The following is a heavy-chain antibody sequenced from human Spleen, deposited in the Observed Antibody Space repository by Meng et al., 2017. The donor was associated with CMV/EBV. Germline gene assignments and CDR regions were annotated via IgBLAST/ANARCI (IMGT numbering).Heavy chain of an antibody. CDR1: GFSFSNYG. D-gene: IGHD3-10*01. CDR3: ARDGAGSGIYPDY. V-gene: IGHV3-30*02. J-gene: IGHJ4*02. CDR2: IPHDGGDE. Sequence: GGSLRLSCSASGFSFSNYGFYWLRQAPGLGLEWVAFIPHDGGDELYVASVKGRFTISRDNSKNTVFLQMNHVRFEDTAIYFCARDGAGSGIYPDYWGQGTLVTVSS.